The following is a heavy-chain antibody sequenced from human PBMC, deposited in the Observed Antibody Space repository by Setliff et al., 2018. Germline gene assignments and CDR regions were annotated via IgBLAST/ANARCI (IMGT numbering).Heavy chain of an antibody. CDR2: ISSFSSYT. V-gene: IGHV3-21*01. J-gene: IGHJ6*03. D-gene: IGHD5-18*01. CDR3: ARAADSYGPPRSYMDV. Sequence: GGSLRLSCAASGFTFRNYGMNCVRQAPGKGLEWVSSISSFSSYTNCVDSVKGRFTISRDNAKNSLYLQMNSLRAEDTAVYYCARAADSYGPPRSYMDVWGKGTTVTVSS. CDR1: GFTFRNYG.